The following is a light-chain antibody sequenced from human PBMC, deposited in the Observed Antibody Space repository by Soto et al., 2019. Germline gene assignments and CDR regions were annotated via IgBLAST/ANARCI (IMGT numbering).Light chain of an antibody. CDR1: SSDVGGFNY. Sequence: QSALTQPASVSGSPGQSITISCTGTSSDVGGFNYVSWYQHHPGKASKLMIYDVSNRPSGVSDRFSGSKSGNTASLTISGLQAEDEAYYYCSSYASTTLLVFGGGTKLTVL. V-gene: IGLV2-14*03. J-gene: IGLJ2*01. CDR3: SSYASTTLLV. CDR2: DVS.